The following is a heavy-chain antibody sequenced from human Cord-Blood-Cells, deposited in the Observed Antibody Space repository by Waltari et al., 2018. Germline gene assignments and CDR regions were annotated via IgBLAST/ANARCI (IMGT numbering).Heavy chain of an antibody. CDR2: INHSGST. D-gene: IGHD2-8*02. CDR1: GGSFSGYY. J-gene: IGHJ4*02. V-gene: IGHV4-34*01. Sequence: QVQLQQWGAGLLKPSETLSLTCAVYGGSFSGYYWSWIRQPPGKGLEWIGEINHSGSTNYNPSLKSRVTISVDTSKTQFSLKLSSVTAADTAVYYCARDHCTGGVCYFDYWGQGTLVTVSS. CDR3: ARDHCTGGVCYFDY.